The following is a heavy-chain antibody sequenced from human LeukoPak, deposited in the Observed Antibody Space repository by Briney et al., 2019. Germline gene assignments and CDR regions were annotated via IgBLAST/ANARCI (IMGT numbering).Heavy chain of an antibody. J-gene: IGHJ4*02. Sequence: PSETLSLTCAVYGGSFSGYYWSWIRHPPGKGLEWIGEINHSGSTNYNPSLKSRVTISVDTSKNQFSLRLRSVTAADTAVYFCARMTTGHDFWGQGTLVTVSS. D-gene: IGHD4-17*01. CDR2: INHSGST. CDR3: ARMTTGHDF. CDR1: GGSFSGYY. V-gene: IGHV4-34*01.